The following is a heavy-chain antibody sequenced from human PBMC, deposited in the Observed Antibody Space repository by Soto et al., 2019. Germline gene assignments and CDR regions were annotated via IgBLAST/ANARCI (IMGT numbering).Heavy chain of an antibody. J-gene: IGHJ6*03. D-gene: IGHD3-10*01. V-gene: IGHV1-69*13. CDR3: ARDLGYYGSGSSITYYYYYYMDV. CDR1: GGTFSSYA. Sequence: ASVKVSCKASGGTFSSYAISWVRQAPGQGLEWMGGIIPIFGTANYAQKFQGRVTITADESTSTAYMELSSLRSEDTAVYYCARDLGYYGSGSSITYYYYYYMDVWGKGTTVTSP. CDR2: IIPIFGTA.